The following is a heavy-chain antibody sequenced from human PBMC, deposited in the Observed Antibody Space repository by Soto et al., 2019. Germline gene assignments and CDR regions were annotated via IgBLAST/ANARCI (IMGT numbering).Heavy chain of an antibody. CDR1: GYSFTNYW. CDR2: VHPGDSDG. V-gene: IGHV5-51*01. D-gene: IGHD6-13*01. CDR3: ARPAAADATTGSYYFDY. Sequence: GESLKISCMASGYSFTNYWIGWVRQLPGKGLEWMGIVHPGDSDGRYSPSFQGHVTISADKSINTAYLEWSSLKSSDTAVYYSARPAAADATTGSYYFDYWGHGTLVTVSS. J-gene: IGHJ4*01.